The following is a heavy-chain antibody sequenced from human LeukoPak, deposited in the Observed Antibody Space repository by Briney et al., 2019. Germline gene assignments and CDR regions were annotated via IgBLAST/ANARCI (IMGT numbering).Heavy chain of an antibody. J-gene: IGHJ6*02. CDR1: GFTFNSW. Sequence: GGSLRLSCAASGFTFNSWMHWVRQAPGKGLEWVSYISSSSSHIYYADSVKGRFTISRDNANNSLSLQMNSLRAEDTAVYYCARGDYYLSVGGHRRGMDVWGQGTTVTVSS. D-gene: IGHD3-10*01. CDR2: ISSSSSHI. V-gene: IGHV3-21*01. CDR3: ARGDYYLSVGGHRRGMDV.